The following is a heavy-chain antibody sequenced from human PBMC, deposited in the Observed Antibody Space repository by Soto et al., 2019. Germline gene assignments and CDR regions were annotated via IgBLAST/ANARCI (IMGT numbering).Heavy chain of an antibody. D-gene: IGHD3-3*01. Sequence: SETLSLTCTVSGVSISSYYWSWIRQSPGRGLDWIGSIYYSGSTNYNPSLRSRVTISVDTSKNQFSLKLSSVTAADTAVYYCARPNDDFWSELNWFDPWGQGTLVTVSS. CDR1: GVSISSYY. CDR3: ARPNDDFWSELNWFDP. J-gene: IGHJ5*02. V-gene: IGHV4-59*01. CDR2: IYYSGST.